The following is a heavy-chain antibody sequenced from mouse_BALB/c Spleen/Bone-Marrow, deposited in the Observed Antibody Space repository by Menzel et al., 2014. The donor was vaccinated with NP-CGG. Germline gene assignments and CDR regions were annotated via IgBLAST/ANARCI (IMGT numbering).Heavy chain of an antibody. Sequence: VQLQQSGAELVRLGSSVKISCKASGYAFSRSWMNWVKRRPGQGLEWIGQIYPGDDDTNYSGKFKGRATLTADKSSGTAYMQLSSLTSEDSAVYFCAGSTPLAYWGQGTLVTVSA. V-gene: IGHV1-80*01. J-gene: IGHJ3*01. D-gene: IGHD1-1*01. CDR3: AGSTPLAY. CDR2: IYPGDDDT. CDR1: GYAFSRSW.